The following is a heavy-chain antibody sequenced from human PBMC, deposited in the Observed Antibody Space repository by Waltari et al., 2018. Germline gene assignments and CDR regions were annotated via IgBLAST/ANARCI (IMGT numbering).Heavy chain of an antibody. CDR3: ARDEQWLGPNWFDP. CDR1: GSTFGPYW. J-gene: IGHJ5*02. Sequence: EVRLVESGGGLVQPGGSLRLSCAASGSTFGPYWLSWARQAPGKGLEWVANIKQDGSEKYYVDSVKGRFTISRDNTKNSLYLQMNSLRAEDTAVYYCARDEQWLGPNWFDPWGQGTLVTVSS. D-gene: IGHD6-19*01. V-gene: IGHV3-7*01. CDR2: IKQDGSEK.